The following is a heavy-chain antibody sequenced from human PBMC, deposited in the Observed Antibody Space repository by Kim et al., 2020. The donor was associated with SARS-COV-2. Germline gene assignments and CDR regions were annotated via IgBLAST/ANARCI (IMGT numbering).Heavy chain of an antibody. D-gene: IGHD2-8*02. CDR2: IYYSGST. CDR1: GGSISSGDYY. V-gene: IGHV4-30-4*01. CDR3: YGWPITAYDI. J-gene: IGHJ3*02. Sequence: SETLSLTCTVSGGSISSGDYYWSWIRQPPGKGLEWIGYIYYSGSTYYNPSLKSRVTISVDTSKNQFSLKLSSVTAADTAVYYCYGWPITAYDIWGQGTMVTVSS.